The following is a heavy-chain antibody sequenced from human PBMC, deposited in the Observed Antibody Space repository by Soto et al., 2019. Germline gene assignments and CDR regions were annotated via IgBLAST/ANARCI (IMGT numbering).Heavy chain of an antibody. Sequence: PSETLSLTCTVSGGSINYSYWTWIRQPPGKGLEWIGYISYTGSANYNASLKSRLTISVDTSKNQFSLKLSSVTAAVTALYYCARVNYGDYYYGMDVWGQGTTVTVSS. CDR1: GGSINYSY. J-gene: IGHJ6*02. V-gene: IGHV4-59*01. CDR2: ISYTGSA. D-gene: IGHD4-17*01. CDR3: ARVNYGDYYYGMDV.